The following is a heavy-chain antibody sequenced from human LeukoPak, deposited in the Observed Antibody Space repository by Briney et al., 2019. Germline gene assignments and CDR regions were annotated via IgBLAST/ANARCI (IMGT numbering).Heavy chain of an antibody. J-gene: IGHJ6*03. V-gene: IGHV3-30-3*01. CDR1: RFTYSSFS. Sequence: PGRSLRLSCAASRFTYSSFSMHWVRQAPGKGLEWVAVMSYDGSSKNYADSVKGRFTISRDNSKNTLYLQMNSLRAEDTAVYYCARDRGSSWVDYYYMDVWGKGTPVTVSS. CDR2: MSYDGSSK. CDR3: ARDRGSSWVDYYYMDV. D-gene: IGHD6-13*01.